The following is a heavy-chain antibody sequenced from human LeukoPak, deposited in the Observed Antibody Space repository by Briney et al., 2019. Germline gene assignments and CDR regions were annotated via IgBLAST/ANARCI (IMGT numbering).Heavy chain of an antibody. V-gene: IGHV3-7*03. CDR3: ARDWVAGVPFDAFDI. CDR2: IKEDGSEK. J-gene: IGHJ3*02. CDR1: GFTLSSYW. D-gene: IGHD3-10*01. Sequence: GGSLRLSCAASGFTLSSYWVSWVRQAPGKGLEWVANIKEDGSEKYYVDSVKGRFTISRDNAQNSVYLHMNSLTAEDTALYYCARDWVAGVPFDAFDIWGQGTMVSVSS.